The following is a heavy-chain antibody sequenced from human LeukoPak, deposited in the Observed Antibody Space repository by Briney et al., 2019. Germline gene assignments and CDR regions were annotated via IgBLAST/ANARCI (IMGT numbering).Heavy chain of an antibody. CDR1: GFTFSDYY. V-gene: IGHV3-11*06. CDR2: ISSLSSES. D-gene: IGHD6-19*01. CDR3: ARSIAVAGDLDS. J-gene: IGHJ4*02. Sequence: GGSLRLSCAGSGFTFSDYYMNWVRQAPGKGLEWVSYISSLSSESNYADSVKGRFTISRDNAKSSLYLQMNSLRAEDTAVYYCARSIAVAGDLDSWGQGTMVTVSS.